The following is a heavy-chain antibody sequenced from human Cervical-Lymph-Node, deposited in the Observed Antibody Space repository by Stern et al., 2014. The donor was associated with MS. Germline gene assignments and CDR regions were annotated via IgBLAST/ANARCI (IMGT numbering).Heavy chain of an antibody. D-gene: IGHD2-8*02. CDR1: GYSFTRHW. CDR3: ARLGTGYESELFDFDQ. Sequence: EVQLVQSGAEVRKPGESLTISCQASGYSFTRHWIGWVRQMPGKGLEWMAILSPVDSKRKFGPSVQGQVTISVDKSTSTAYLQWSSLKASDTAMYYCARLGTGYESELFDFDQWGQGTLGTVSS. J-gene: IGHJ4*02. CDR2: LSPVDSKR. V-gene: IGHV5-51*03.